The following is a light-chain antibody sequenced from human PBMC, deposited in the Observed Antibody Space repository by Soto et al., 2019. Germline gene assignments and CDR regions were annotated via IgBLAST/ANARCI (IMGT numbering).Light chain of an antibody. Sequence: DIQMTQSPSTLSASVGDRVTITCRASQNIGLCLAWYQQKPGKVPKLLIYKASSLESGVPSRFSGSGSGTEFTLTISSLQPDDFATYYCQQYKSYSYTFGQGTKLEIK. CDR1: QNIGLC. CDR2: KAS. V-gene: IGKV1-5*03. J-gene: IGKJ2*01. CDR3: QQYKSYSYT.